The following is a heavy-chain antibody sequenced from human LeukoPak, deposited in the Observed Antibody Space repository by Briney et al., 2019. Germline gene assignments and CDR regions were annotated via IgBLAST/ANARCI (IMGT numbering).Heavy chain of an antibody. CDR2: IYYSGIDYIPYSGST. Sequence: PSETLSLTCSVSGGSMTSAGYYWSWIRQLPGKGLEWIGYIYYSGIDYIPYSGSTYFNPSLKSRVTISMDTSKNQFSLRLSSVTAADTAVYYCARDSRCSTSCSKPHRRGYYYYMDVWGKGTTVTVSS. D-gene: IGHD2-2*01. CDR1: GGSMTSAGYY. V-gene: IGHV4-31*03. CDR3: ARDSRCSTSCSKPHRRGYYYYMDV. J-gene: IGHJ6*03.